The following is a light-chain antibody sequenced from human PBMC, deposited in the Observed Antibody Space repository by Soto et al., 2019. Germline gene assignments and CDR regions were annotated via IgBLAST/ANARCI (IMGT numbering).Light chain of an antibody. CDR3: SSYTSTNTVI. V-gene: IGLV2-14*01. J-gene: IGLJ2*01. Sequence: QSVLTHPAYVSGSPGQSITIYCTSNSSDNGHYNFVSWYQQHPGNATKLLIYEVSYRPSRVSNLFSVSQSGNTASLTNSGLQAEDEADYYCSSYTSTNTVIFGGGTKLTVL. CDR1: SSDNGHYNF. CDR2: EVS.